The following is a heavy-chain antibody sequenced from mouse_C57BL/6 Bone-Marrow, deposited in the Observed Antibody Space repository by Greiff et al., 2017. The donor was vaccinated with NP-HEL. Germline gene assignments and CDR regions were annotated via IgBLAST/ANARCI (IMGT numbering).Heavy chain of an antibody. D-gene: IGHD2-1*01. Sequence: QVHVKQPGAELVRPGTSVKLSCKASGYTFTSYWMHWVKQRPGQGLEWIGVIDPSDSYTNYNQKFKGKATLTVDTSSSTAYMQLSSLTSEDSAVYYCARCLYYGNSYWYFDVWGTGTTVTVSS. V-gene: IGHV1-59*01. CDR2: IDPSDSYT. CDR1: GYTFTSYW. CDR3: ARCLYYGNSYWYFDV. J-gene: IGHJ1*03.